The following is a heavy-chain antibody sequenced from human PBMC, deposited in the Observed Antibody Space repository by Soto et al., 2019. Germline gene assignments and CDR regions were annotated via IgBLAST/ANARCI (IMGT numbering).Heavy chain of an antibody. CDR3: ARDLWGYCGTDCYPLDV. D-gene: IGHD2-21*02. CDR1: GGSISTGEYS. CDR2: IYHSGST. J-gene: IGHJ6*02. Sequence: SENLSLTYAGSGGSISTGEYSWSWIRQPPGKGLEWIGYIYHSGSTYYNPSLKSRVTISVDRSKNQFSLKLSSVTAADTAVYYCARDLWGYCGTDCYPLDVWGQGTTVT. V-gene: IGHV4-30-2*01.